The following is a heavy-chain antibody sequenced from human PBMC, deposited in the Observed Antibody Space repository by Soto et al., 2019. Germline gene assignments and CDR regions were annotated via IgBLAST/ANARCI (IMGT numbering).Heavy chain of an antibody. CDR1: GYTLTELS. J-gene: IGHJ6*03. CDR3: ANTRVVRGSSPGRYYYYYMDV. CDR2: FDPEDGET. V-gene: IGHV1-24*01. Sequence: AXVKVSCKVSGYTLTELSMHWVRQAPGKGLEWMGGFDPEDGETIYAQKFQGRVTMTEDTSTDTAYMELSSLRSEDTAVYYCANTRVVRGSSPGRYYYYYMDVWGTGTTVNVSS. D-gene: IGHD3-10*01.